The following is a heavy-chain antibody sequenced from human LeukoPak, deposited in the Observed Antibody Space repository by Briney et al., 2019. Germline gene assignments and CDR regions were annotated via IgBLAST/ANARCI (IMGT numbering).Heavy chain of an antibody. CDR1: GFTFNNYA. CDR3: ARGVEAGEEDWFDP. V-gene: IGHV4-34*01. Sequence: GSLRLSCTASGFTFNNYAMSWIRQPPGKGLEWIGEINHSGSTNYNPSLKSRVTISVDTSKNQFSLKLSSVTAADTAVYYCARGVEAGEEDWFDPWGQGTLVTVSS. CDR2: INHSGST. J-gene: IGHJ5*02. D-gene: IGHD3-10*01.